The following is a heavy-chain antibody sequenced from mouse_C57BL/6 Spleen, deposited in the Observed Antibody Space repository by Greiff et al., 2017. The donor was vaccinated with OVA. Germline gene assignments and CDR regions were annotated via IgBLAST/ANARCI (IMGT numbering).Heavy chain of an antibody. D-gene: IGHD1-1*01. CDR2: INYDGSST. Sequence: EVHLVESEGGLVQPGSSMKLSCTASGFTFSDSYMAWVRQVPEQGLDWVATINYDGSSTYYLDSLKSRFIISRDNAKNILYLQMSSLKSEDTATYYCARMGFPYYYGSSAYAMDYWGQGTSVTVSS. CDR3: ARMGFPYYYGSSAYAMDY. CDR1: GFTFSDSY. J-gene: IGHJ4*01. V-gene: IGHV5-16*01.